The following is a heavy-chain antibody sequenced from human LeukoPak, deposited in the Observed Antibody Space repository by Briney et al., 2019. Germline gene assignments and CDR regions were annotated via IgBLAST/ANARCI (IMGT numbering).Heavy chain of an antibody. CDR3: TRSSGSYSKYYFDY. CDR2: IYYSGST. J-gene: IGHJ4*02. V-gene: IGHV4-61*01. Sequence: SETLSLTCTVSGGSVSSNSYYWSWIRQPPGKGLEWIGYIYYSGSTNYNPSLKSRVTISVDTSKNQFSLKLSSVTAADTAVYYCTRSSGSYSKYYFDYWGQGTLVTVSS. D-gene: IGHD1-26*01. CDR1: GGSVSSNSYY.